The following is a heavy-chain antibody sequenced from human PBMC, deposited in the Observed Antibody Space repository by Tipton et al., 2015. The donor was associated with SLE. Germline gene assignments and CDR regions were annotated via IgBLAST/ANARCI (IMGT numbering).Heavy chain of an antibody. CDR3: ARAGIPPYYYYYMDV. CDR2: IKHDGSWH. V-gene: IGHV3-7*03. Sequence: SLRLSCAASGFIFSSYWMSWVRQAPGKGLEWVANIKHDGSWHYYVDSVKGRFTISRDNAKNSLHLQMNTLKAEDTAVYYCARAGIPPYYYYYMDVWGKGTTVTVPS. D-gene: IGHD6-13*01. CDR1: GFIFSSYW. J-gene: IGHJ6*03.